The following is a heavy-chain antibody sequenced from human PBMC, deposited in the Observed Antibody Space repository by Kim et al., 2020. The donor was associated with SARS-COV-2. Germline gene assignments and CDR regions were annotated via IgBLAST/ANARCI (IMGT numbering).Heavy chain of an antibody. CDR3: ARKAPNYYDSSGYYTDY. Sequence: DRFSSTRDNAKNSLYLQMNSLRAEDTAVYYCARKAPNYYDSSGYYTDYWGQGTLVTVSS. D-gene: IGHD3-22*01. V-gene: IGHV3-11*06. J-gene: IGHJ4*02.